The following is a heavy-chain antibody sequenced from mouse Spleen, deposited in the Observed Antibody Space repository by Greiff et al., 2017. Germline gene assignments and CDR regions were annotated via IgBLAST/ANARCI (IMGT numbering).Heavy chain of an antibody. CDR3: ARWGDVTRFAY. Sequence: EVKVVESGPELVKPGASVKIPCKASGYTFTDYNMDWVKQSHGKSLEWIGDINPNNGGTIYNQKFKGKATLTVDKSSSTAYMELRSLTSEDTAVYYCARWGDVTRFAYWGQGTLVTVS. CDR1: GYTFTDYN. CDR2: INPNNGGT. D-gene: IGHD2-1*01. J-gene: IGHJ3*01. V-gene: IGHV1-18*01.